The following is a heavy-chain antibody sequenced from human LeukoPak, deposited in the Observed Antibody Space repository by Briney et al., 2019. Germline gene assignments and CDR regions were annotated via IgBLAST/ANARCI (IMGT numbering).Heavy chain of an antibody. Sequence: GGSLRLSCAASGFTFSSYSMNWVRQAPGKGLEWVSYISSSSSTMYYADSVKGRFTISRDNAKNSLYLQMNSLRAEDTAVYYCARGYRSVADYWGQGTLVTVSS. D-gene: IGHD2-15*01. V-gene: IGHV3-48*04. CDR3: ARGYRSVADY. J-gene: IGHJ4*02. CDR2: ISSSSSTM. CDR1: GFTFSSYS.